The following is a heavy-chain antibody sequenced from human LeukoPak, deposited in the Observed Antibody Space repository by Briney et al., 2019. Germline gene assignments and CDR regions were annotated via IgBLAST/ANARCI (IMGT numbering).Heavy chain of an antibody. Sequence: GGSLRLSCAASRFAFSRYAMSWVRQAPGKGLEWVSGISGSGGSTYYADSVKGRFTISRDNSKNTLFPQMNSLRAEDTAVYYCAKDQDSGSFSDDAFDIWGQGTMLTVSS. D-gene: IGHD1-26*01. J-gene: IGHJ3*02. V-gene: IGHV3-23*01. CDR3: AKDQDSGSFSDDAFDI. CDR2: ISGSGGST. CDR1: RFAFSRYA.